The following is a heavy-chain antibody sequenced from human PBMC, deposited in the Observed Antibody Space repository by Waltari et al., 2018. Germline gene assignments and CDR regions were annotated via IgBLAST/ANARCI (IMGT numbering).Heavy chain of an antibody. CDR3: ARVPLAGYYRDYYYYYMDV. J-gene: IGHJ6*03. CDR1: GGPVSSYA. V-gene: IGHV1-69*05. CDR2: IIPIFGTA. Sequence: QVQLVQSGAEVKKPGSSVKVYCKASGGPVSSYAIRWVRRAPGQGLEWLGGIIPIFGTANYAQKFQGRVTITTDESTSTAYMELSSLRSEDTAVYYCARVPLAGYYRDYYYYYMDVWGKGTTVTVSS. D-gene: IGHD3-9*01.